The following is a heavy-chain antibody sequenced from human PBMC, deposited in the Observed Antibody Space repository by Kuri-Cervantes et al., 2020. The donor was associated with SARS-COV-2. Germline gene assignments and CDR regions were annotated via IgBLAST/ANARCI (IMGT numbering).Heavy chain of an antibody. CDR3: AREKGGCSGGSCFYFDY. Sequence: GESLKISCAASGFTFSSYSMNWVRQAPGKGPEWVSYISSSSSTIYYADSVKGRFTISRDNAKNSLYLQMNSLRDEDTAVYYCAREKGGCSGGSCFYFDYWGQGTLVTVSS. J-gene: IGHJ4*02. D-gene: IGHD2-15*01. CDR2: ISSSSSTI. CDR1: GFTFSSYS. V-gene: IGHV3-48*02.